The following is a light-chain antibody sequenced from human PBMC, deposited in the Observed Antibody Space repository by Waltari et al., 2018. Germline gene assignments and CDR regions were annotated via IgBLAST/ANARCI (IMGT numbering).Light chain of an antibody. Sequence: DIQMTKSPSTLSASVGDRVTIPCRASQSISSWLAWYQQKPGKDPKLLIYKASSLESGVPSRFSGSGSGTEFTLTISSLQPDDFATYYCQQYNSYSLTFGGGTKVEIK. CDR2: KAS. J-gene: IGKJ4*01. CDR1: QSISSW. V-gene: IGKV1-5*03. CDR3: QQYNSYSLT.